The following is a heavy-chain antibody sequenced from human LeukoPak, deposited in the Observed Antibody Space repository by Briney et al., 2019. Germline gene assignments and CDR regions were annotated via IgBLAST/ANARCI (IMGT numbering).Heavy chain of an antibody. CDR1: GYTFTSYY. CDR3: AREGLDY. Sequence: GASVKVSCKASGYTFTSYYMHWVRQAPGQGLEWMGIINPSGGSTGYAQKFQGRVTITIDTSISTAYMELSSLRAEDTAVYYCAREGLDYWGQGTLVTVSS. J-gene: IGHJ4*02. CDR2: INPSGGST. V-gene: IGHV1-46*01.